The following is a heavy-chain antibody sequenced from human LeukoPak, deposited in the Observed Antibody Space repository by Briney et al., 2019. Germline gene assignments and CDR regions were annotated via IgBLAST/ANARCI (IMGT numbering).Heavy chain of an antibody. V-gene: IGHV3-30*03. J-gene: IGHJ4*02. CDR2: ISYDGSNK. CDR1: GFTFSSYG. CDR3: ATSYDFWSGYSRAPFDY. Sequence: GGSLRLSCAASGFTFSSYGMHWVRQAPGKGLEWVAVISYDGSNKYYADSVKGRFTISRDNSKNTLYLQMNSLRAEDTAVYYCATSYDFWSGYSRAPFDYWGQGTLVTVSS. D-gene: IGHD3-3*01.